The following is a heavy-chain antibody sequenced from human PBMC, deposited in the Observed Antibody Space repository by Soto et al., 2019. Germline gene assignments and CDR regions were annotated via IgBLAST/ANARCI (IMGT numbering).Heavy chain of an antibody. CDR3: ARVRYCSGGSCYPRFDP. D-gene: IGHD2-15*01. V-gene: IGHV4-31*03. CDR1: GGSISSGGYY. J-gene: IGHJ5*02. Sequence: QVQLQESGPGLVKPSQTLSLTCTVSGGSISSGGYYWSWIRQHPGKCLEWIGYIYYSGSTYYNPSLKSRVTISVDPSKNQFSLKLSSVTAADTAVYYCARVRYCSGGSCYPRFDPWGQGTLVTVSS. CDR2: IYYSGST.